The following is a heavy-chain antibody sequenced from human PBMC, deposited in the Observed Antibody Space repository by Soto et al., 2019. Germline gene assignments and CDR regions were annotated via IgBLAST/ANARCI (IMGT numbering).Heavy chain of an antibody. Sequence: QVQLVQSGAEVKKPGDSVRVSCKASGYTFTSYGIGWVRQAPGQGLEWMGWISANNGNTKYAQKVRGRVHMPTDASKSTANRAGRSVSWADGAVYLWARDGSFGHGGQGT. CDR2: ISANNGNT. J-gene: IGHJ4*02. V-gene: IGHV1-18*01. D-gene: IGHD3-16*01. CDR1: GYTFTSYG. CDR3: ARDGSFGH.